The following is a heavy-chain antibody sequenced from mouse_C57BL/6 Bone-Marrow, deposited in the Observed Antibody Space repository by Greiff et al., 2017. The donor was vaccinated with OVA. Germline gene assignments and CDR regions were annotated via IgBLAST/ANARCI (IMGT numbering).Heavy chain of an antibody. CDR1: GFNIKDDY. Sequence: VHVKQSGAELVRPGASVKLSCTASGFNIKDDYMHWVKQRPEQGLEWIGWIDPENGATEYASKFQGKATLTAATSSNTAYLPLSSLTSEDTAVYYCTSYGTFDYWGQGTTLTVSS. CDR3: TSYGTFDY. CDR2: IDPENGAT. J-gene: IGHJ2*01. D-gene: IGHD2-1*01. V-gene: IGHV14-4*01.